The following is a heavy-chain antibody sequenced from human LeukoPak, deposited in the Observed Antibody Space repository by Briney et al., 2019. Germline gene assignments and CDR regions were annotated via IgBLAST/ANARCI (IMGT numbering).Heavy chain of an antibody. J-gene: IGHJ3*02. Sequence: PGGSLRLSCAASGSTFSSYAMSWVRQAPGKGLEWVSAISGSGGSTYYADSVKGRFTISRDNSKNTLYLQMNSLRAEDTAVYYCAKDCSSTSCYDAFDIWGQGTMVTVSS. D-gene: IGHD2-2*01. CDR3: AKDCSSTSCYDAFDI. CDR2: ISGSGGST. V-gene: IGHV3-23*01. CDR1: GSTFSSYA.